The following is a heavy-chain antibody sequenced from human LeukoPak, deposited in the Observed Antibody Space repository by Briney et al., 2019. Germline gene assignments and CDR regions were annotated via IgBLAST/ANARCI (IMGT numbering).Heavy chain of an antibody. CDR1: GFTFSSYA. V-gene: IGHV3-23*01. Sequence: GGSLRLSCIASGFTFSSYAMSWVRKVPGKGLEWLSGISGSGGSTYYADSVKGRFTISRDNSKNTLYLQMNSLRAEDTAVYYCAKKSQGATLLPANYFDYWGQGTLVTVSS. J-gene: IGHJ4*02. D-gene: IGHD2-2*01. CDR3: AKKSQGATLLPANYFDY. CDR2: ISGSGGST.